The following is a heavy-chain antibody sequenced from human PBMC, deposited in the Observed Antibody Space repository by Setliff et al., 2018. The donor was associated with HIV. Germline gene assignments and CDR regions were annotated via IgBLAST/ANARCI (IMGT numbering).Heavy chain of an antibody. J-gene: IGHJ5*02. D-gene: IGHD3-10*01. CDR1: GFTFSSFG. CDR2: IQYDGSNK. Sequence: GGSLRLSCAASGFTFSSFGMHWVRQAPGKGLEWVSFIQYDGSNKYYAESVKGRFTISRDNSKSTLYLQMNSLRAEDTAVYYCAKDSTSSFGANWFDPWGQGTLVTVSS. CDR3: AKDSTSSFGANWFDP. V-gene: IGHV3-30*02.